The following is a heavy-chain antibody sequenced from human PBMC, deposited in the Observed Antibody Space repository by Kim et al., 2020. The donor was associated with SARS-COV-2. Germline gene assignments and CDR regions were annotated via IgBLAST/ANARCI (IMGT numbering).Heavy chain of an antibody. CDR2: INPNSGGT. V-gene: IGHV1-2*04. D-gene: IGHD2-2*01. CDR3: ARGLLVVPAAYDY. CDR1: GYTFTGYY. J-gene: IGHJ4*02. Sequence: ASVKVSCKASGYTFTGYYMHWVRQAPGQGLEWMGWINPNSGGTKYAQKFQGWVTMTRDTSISTAYMELSRLRSDDTAVYYCARGLLVVPAAYDYWGQGTLVTVS.